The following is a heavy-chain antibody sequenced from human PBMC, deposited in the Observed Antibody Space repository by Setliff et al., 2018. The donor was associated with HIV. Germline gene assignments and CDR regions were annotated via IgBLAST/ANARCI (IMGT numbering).Heavy chain of an antibody. Sequence: GGSLRLSCAASGFTFSSYWMNWVRQAPGRGLEWVSAVNGGGTPYYADSVKGRFTISRDNSKNMVYLEMNSLRDEDTAVYYCAKDRNWVPPYWFDSWGQGTLVTVSS. V-gene: IGHV3-23*01. CDR3: AKDRNWVPPYWFDS. CDR2: VNGGGTP. D-gene: IGHD3-10*01. CDR1: GFTFSSYW. J-gene: IGHJ5*01.